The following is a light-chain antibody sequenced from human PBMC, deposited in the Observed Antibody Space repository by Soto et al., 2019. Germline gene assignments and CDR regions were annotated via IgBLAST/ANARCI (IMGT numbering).Light chain of an antibody. CDR1: QSVSNNY. CDR2: GAS. J-gene: IGKJ5*01. Sequence: NVFTQSPGTLSLSPGERATLSCSASQSVSNNYLAWYQQKPGPAPRLLIYGASNGATGIPDRFSGSGSGTDFTLTISSLEPEDFAVYYCQQRSDWPITFGQGTRLEIK. CDR3: QQRSDWPIT. V-gene: IGKV3D-20*02.